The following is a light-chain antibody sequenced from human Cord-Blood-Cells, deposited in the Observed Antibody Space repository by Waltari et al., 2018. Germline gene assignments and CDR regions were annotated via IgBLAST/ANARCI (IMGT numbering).Light chain of an antibody. CDR3: QAWDSSTVV. Sequence: SYELTQPPSVSVSPGQTASITCSGLQLGAKYACWYQQKPGQSPVLVIYQDSKRPSGIPERFSGSNSGNTATLTISGTQAMDEADYYCQAWDSSTVVFGGGTKLTVL. CDR2: QDS. J-gene: IGLJ2*01. V-gene: IGLV3-1*01. CDR1: QLGAKY.